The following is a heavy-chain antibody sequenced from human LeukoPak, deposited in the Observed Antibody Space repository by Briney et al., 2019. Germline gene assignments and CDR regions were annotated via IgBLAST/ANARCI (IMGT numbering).Heavy chain of an antibody. Sequence: SETLSLTCTVSGGSLSSYYWSWIRQPPGKGLEWIGYIYYSGSTNYNPSLKSRVTISVDTSKNQFSLKLSPVTAADTAVYYCARHGAYGDYLAYWGQGTLVTVSS. D-gene: IGHD4-17*01. CDR3: ARHGAYGDYLAY. V-gene: IGHV4-59*08. CDR1: GGSLSSYY. CDR2: IYYSGST. J-gene: IGHJ4*02.